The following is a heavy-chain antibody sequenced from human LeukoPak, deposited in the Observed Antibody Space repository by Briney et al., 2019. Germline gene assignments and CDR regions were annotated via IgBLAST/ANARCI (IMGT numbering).Heavy chain of an antibody. CDR3: ARHDRLPSLDEYFQH. CDR2: IYYSGSL. Sequence: PSEPLSLTCTVSGGSISRCSYYWGRIRQPPGKGLERIGSIYYSGSLYYNPSLKIRVPISVDTSKNQFSLKLSSVTAADTAVYYCARHDRLPSLDEYFQHWGQGTLVTVSS. D-gene: IGHD6-25*01. V-gene: IGHV4-39*01. CDR1: GGSISRCSYY. J-gene: IGHJ1*01.